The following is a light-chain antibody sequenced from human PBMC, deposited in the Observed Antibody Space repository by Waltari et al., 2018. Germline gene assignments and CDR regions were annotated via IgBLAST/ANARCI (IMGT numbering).Light chain of an antibody. J-gene: IGKJ1*01. CDR3: HQYYSYSRT. Sequence: DIQMTQSPSTLSASVGDRATITCRASQSISTYLAWYQQRPGKAPKLLIYKSSSLQTGVPSRFSGSGSGTEFTLTITSLQPDDFASYYCHQYYSYSRTFGQGTKVEIK. V-gene: IGKV1-5*03. CDR1: QSISTY. CDR2: KSS.